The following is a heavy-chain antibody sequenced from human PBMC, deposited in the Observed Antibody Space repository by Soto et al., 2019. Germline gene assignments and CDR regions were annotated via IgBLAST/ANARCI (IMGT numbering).Heavy chain of an antibody. CDR1: GFTFSSYG. D-gene: IGHD3-3*01. J-gene: IGHJ6*02. V-gene: IGHV3-30*18. Sequence: HPGGSLRLSCAASGFTFSSYGMHWVRQAPGKGLEWVAVISYDGSNKYYADSVKGRFTISRDNSKNTLYLQMNSLRAEDTAVYYCAKIGHYDFWRSSGMDVWGQGTTVTAP. CDR2: ISYDGSNK. CDR3: AKIGHYDFWRSSGMDV.